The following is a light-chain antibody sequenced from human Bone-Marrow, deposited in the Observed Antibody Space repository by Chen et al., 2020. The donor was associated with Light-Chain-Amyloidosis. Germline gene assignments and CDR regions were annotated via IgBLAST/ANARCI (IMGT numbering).Light chain of an antibody. V-gene: IGLV2-14*01. CDR3: SSYTITNTLV. CDR1: SSDVGGDNH. CDR2: EVT. Sequence: QSALTQPASVSGSPGQSIPISCTGTSSDVGGDNHVSWYQQHPDKAPKLMIYEVTNRPSWVPDRFSGSKSDTASLTISGLQTEDEADYFCSSYTITNTLVFGSGTRVTVL. J-gene: IGLJ1*01.